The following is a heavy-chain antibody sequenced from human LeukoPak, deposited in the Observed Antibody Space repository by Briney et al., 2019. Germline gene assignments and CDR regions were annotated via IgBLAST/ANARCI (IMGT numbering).Heavy chain of an antibody. CDR1: GFTFSSSV. Sequence: PGGSLRLSCAASGFTFSSSVMTWVRQAPGKGLEWVSGISASGGSPYHADSVKGRFTISRDNSKNTLYLQMNSLRAEDTAVYYCAKGAYDYVEIAYFDYWGQGSLVTVSS. V-gene: IGHV3-23*01. CDR3: AKGAYDYVEIAYFDY. J-gene: IGHJ4*02. CDR2: ISASGGSP. D-gene: IGHD5-12*01.